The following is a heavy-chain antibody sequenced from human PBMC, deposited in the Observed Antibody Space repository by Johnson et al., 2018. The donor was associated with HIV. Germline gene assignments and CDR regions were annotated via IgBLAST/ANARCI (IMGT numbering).Heavy chain of an antibody. Sequence: QVQLVESGGGLVKPGGSLRLSCAASGFTFSDYYMSWIRQAPGKGLEWVSYISSSGSIIYYGDSVKGRFTISRDNSKNTLYLQMNSLRAEDTALYYCARGRGGNTFDAFDIWGQGTMVTVSS. CDR3: ARGRGGNTFDAFDI. J-gene: IGHJ3*02. D-gene: IGHD4-23*01. CDR1: GFTFSDYY. V-gene: IGHV3-11*04. CDR2: ISSSGSII.